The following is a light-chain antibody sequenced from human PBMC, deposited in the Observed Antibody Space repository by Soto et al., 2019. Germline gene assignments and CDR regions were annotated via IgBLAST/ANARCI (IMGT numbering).Light chain of an antibody. V-gene: IGKV1-5*03. CDR1: QSISSW. CDR3: QQYNSYPWT. CDR2: KAS. Sequence: ENPMTQRAPTRWPSLGHKVTITCRASQSISSWLAWYQQKPGKAPKLLIYKASTLESGVPSNFSGSGSGTEFTLSISSLQPEDFATYYCQQYNSYPWTFGQGTKVDI. J-gene: IGKJ1*01.